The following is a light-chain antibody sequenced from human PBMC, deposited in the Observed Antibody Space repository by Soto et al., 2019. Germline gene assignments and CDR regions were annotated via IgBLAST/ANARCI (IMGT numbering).Light chain of an antibody. CDR2: EVS. V-gene: IGLV2-23*02. CDR1: SSDVGSYNL. J-gene: IGLJ2*01. CDR3: CSYSGSIPAV. Sequence: QSALTQPASVSGSPGQSITISCTGTSSDVGSYNLVSWYQQHPGKAPKLMIYEVSKRPSGVSNRFSGSKSGNTASLTISGLQAEDEADYYCCSYSGSIPAVFGGGTKLTVL.